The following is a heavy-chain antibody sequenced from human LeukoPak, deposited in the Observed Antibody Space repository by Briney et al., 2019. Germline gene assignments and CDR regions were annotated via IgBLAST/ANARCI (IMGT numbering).Heavy chain of an antibody. Sequence: SETLSLTCTVPGGSISSSSYYWGWIRQPPGKGLKWIGSIYYSGSTYYNPSLKSRVTISVDTSKNQFSLKLSSVTAADTAVYYCARELDGYMDVWGKGTTVTVSS. V-gene: IGHV4-39*07. CDR2: IYYSGST. J-gene: IGHJ6*03. D-gene: IGHD4-17*01. CDR3: ARELDGYMDV. CDR1: GGSISSSSYY.